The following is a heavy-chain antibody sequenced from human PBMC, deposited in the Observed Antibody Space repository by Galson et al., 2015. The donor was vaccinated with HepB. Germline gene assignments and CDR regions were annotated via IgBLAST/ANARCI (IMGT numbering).Heavy chain of an antibody. CDR2: IYPGDSDT. CDR1: GYSFTSYW. Sequence: QSGAEVKKPGESLKISCKGSGYSFTSYWIGWVRQMPGKGLEWMGIIYPGDSDTRYSPSFQGQVTISADKSISTAYLQWSSLKASDTAMYYCASHRAPPIYCSGGSCPYYYMDVWGKGTTVTVSS. J-gene: IGHJ6*03. D-gene: IGHD2-15*01. CDR3: ASHRAPPIYCSGGSCPYYYMDV. V-gene: IGHV5-51*03.